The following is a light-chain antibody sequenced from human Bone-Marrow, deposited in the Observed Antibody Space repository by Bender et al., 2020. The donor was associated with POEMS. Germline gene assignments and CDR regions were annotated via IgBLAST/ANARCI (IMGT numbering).Light chain of an antibody. CDR2: DVN. V-gene: IGLV2-14*03. J-gene: IGLJ1*01. CDR1: SSDVGANDY. Sequence: QSALTQPASVSGSPGQSITISCTGTSSDVGANDYVSWYQQHPGKAPKIVIYDVNNRPSGVSNRFSGSKSGNSASLTISGLQAEDEADYYYQSYDSSLSGYVFGTGTTVTVL. CDR3: QSYDSSLSGYV.